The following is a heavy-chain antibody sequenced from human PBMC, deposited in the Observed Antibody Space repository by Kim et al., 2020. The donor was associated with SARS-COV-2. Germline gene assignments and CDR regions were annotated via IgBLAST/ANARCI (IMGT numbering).Heavy chain of an antibody. CDR2: ISYDGSNK. CDR1: GFTFSSYA. D-gene: IGHD1-26*01. J-gene: IGHJ4*02. Sequence: PGGSLRLSCAASGFTFSSYAMHWVRQAPGKGLEWVAVISYDGSNKYYADSVKGRFTISRDNSKNTLYLQMNSLRAEDTAVYYCARDIVGATYLDYWGQGTLVTVSS. CDR3: ARDIVGATYLDY. V-gene: IGHV3-30*04.